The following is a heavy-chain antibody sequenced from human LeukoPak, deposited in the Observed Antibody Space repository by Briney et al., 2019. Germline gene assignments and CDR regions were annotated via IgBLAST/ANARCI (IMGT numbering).Heavy chain of an antibody. CDR1: GFTLNNAW. CDR3: AREHYYDSRTFDY. J-gene: IGHJ4*02. Sequence: GGSLRLSCAASGFTLNNAWMSWVRQAPGKGLEWLAVISYDGSNKYYADSVKGRFTISRDNSKNTLYLQMNSLRAEDTAVYYCAREHYYDSRTFDYWGQGTLVTVSS. V-gene: IGHV3-30-3*01. CDR2: ISYDGSNK. D-gene: IGHD3-22*01.